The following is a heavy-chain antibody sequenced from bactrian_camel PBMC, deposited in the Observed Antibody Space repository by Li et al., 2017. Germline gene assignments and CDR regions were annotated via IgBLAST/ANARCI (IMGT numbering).Heavy chain of an antibody. J-gene: IGHJ4*01. V-gene: IGHV3S57*01. Sequence: HVQLVESGGGSVQAGGSLRLSCEASGGTYRNYCMGWFRQAPGKERERVASLDKDKSTRYADSVKGRFTISRDDAKNALYLQMNNLKPEDTGTYYCAAGHLRNGYCYSLLNNMAYNNWGQGTQVTVS. CDR2: LDKDKST. CDR1: GGTYRNYC. CDR3: AAGHLRNGYCYSLLNNMAYNN. D-gene: IGHD2*01.